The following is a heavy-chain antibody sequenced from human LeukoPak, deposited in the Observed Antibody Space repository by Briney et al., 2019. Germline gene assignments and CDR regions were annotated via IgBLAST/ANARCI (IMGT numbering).Heavy chain of an antibody. CDR2: ISSSGSTI. CDR1: GFTFSDYY. Sequence: GGSLRLSCAASGFTFSDYYMSWIRQAPGKGLEWVSYISSSGSTIYYADSVKGRFTISRDNAKNSLYLQMDSLRAEDTAVYYCARAFKYSMSGYYFDYWGQETLVTVSS. CDR3: ARAFKYSMSGYYFDY. D-gene: IGHD2/OR15-2a*01. J-gene: IGHJ4*02. V-gene: IGHV3-11*01.